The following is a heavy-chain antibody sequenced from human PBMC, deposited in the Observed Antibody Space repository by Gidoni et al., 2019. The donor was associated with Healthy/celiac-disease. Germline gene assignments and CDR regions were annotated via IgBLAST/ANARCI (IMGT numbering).Heavy chain of an antibody. Sequence: GFTFSSYAMHWVRQAPGKGLEWVAVISYDGSNKYYADSVKGRFTISRDNSKNTLYLQMNSLRAEDTAVYYCAREAGGWLQIDYWGQGTLVTVSS. J-gene: IGHJ4*02. CDR2: ISYDGSNK. CDR1: GFTFSSYA. CDR3: AREAGGWLQIDY. V-gene: IGHV3-30-3*01. D-gene: IGHD3-16*01.